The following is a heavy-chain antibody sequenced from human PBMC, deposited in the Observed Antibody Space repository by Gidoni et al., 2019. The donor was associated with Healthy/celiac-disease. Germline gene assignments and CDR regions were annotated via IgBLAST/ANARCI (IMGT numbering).Heavy chain of an antibody. Sequence: QVQLQQWGAGLLKPSETLSLTCAVYGGSFSGYYWSWIRQPPGKGLEWIGEINHSGSTNYNPSLKSRVTISVDTSKNQFSLKLSSVTAADTAVYYCARGRGSETVFDYWGQGTLVTVSS. J-gene: IGHJ4*02. CDR3: ARGRGSETVFDY. CDR2: INHSGST. CDR1: GGSFSGYY. D-gene: IGHD3-10*01. V-gene: IGHV4-34*01.